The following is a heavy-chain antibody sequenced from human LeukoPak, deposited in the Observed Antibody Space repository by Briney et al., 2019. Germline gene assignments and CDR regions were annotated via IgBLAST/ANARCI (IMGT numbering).Heavy chain of an antibody. V-gene: IGHV3-30*18. J-gene: IGHJ4*02. CDR2: ISSDGRAK. CDR1: GFTFNTYG. Sequence: GGSLRLSRAASGFTFNTYGMHWVRQAPGMGLEWVAVISSDGRAKYYADSVKGRFTISRDNSQNMLYLQMNSLRADDTAVYYCAKEWAWYNYFDYWGQGTLVTVSS. D-gene: IGHD6-13*01. CDR3: AKEWAWYNYFDY.